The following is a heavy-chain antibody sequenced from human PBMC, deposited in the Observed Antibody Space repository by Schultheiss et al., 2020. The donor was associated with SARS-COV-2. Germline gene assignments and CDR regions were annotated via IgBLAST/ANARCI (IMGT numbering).Heavy chain of an antibody. CDR1: GGSISSYY. D-gene: IGHD2-15*01. J-gene: IGHJ3*02. Sequence: SETLSLTCTVSGGSISSYYWSWIRQPPGKGLEWIGYIYYSGSTNYNPSLKSRVTISVDTSKNQFSLKLSSVTAADTAVYYCARRGNIVVVVAANEAFDIWGQGAMVTGSS. V-gene: IGHV4-59*08. CDR2: IYYSGST. CDR3: ARRGNIVVVVAANEAFDI.